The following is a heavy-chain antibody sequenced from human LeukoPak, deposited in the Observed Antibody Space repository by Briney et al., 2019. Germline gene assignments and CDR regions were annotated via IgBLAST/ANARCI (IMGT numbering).Heavy chain of an antibody. D-gene: IGHD4-17*01. CDR3: ARDPHYGDYVGAFDI. V-gene: IGHV4-61*01. CDR2: IYYYSGST. CDR1: GYSISSGYY. Sequence: PSETLSLTCTVSGYSISSGYYWGWIRQPPGKGLEWIGYIYYYSGSTNYNSSLKSRVTISVDTSKNQFSLKLSSVTAADTAVYYCARDPHYGDYVGAFDIWGQGTMVTVSS. J-gene: IGHJ3*02.